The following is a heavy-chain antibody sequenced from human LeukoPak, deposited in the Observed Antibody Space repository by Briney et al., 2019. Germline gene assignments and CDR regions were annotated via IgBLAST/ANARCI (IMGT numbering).Heavy chain of an antibody. CDR1: EDSKFSFSRSW. D-gene: IGHD1-26*01. CDR2: VSGSGGST. CDR3: AKDSHSGTYFDS. V-gene: IGHV3-23*01. Sequence: GGSLRLSCVASEDSKFSFSRSWMSWVRQAPGKGLEWVSAVSGSGGSTYYADSVKGRFTISRDNSKGTLFLQMNSLRAEDTAVYYCAKDSHSGTYFDSWGRGTLVTVSS. J-gene: IGHJ4*02.